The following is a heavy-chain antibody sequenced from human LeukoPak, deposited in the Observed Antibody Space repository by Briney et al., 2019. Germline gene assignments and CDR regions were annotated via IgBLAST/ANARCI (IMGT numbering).Heavy chain of an antibody. Sequence: ASLRVSCKTSGYTFTGYYMHWVRQAPGQGLEWIGVIDPNSGGTNYAHRSQGRATITRDTSMRTAYMEPSRLRSDESDVYYCARYFYDSSGSSSDGFDIWGQGTMVTVCS. D-gene: IGHD3-22*01. J-gene: IGHJ3*02. CDR1: GYTFTGYY. CDR2: IDPNSGGT. CDR3: ARYFYDSSGSSSDGFDI. V-gene: IGHV1-2*07.